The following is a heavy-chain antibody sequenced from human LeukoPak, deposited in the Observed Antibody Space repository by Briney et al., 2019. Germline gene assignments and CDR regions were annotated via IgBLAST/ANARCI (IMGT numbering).Heavy chain of an antibody. V-gene: IGHV4-4*07. CDR3: AREYSSTSGRHFDY. CDR1: GGSFSSYY. CDR2: IYSSGST. Sequence: SETLSLTCTVSGGSFSSYYWTWIRQPAGKGLKWIGRIYSSGSTNYNPSLRSRVTISVDKSKNQFSLNLTSVTAADTGVYHCAREYSSTSGRHFDYWGQGILVTVPS. D-gene: IGHD6-6*01. J-gene: IGHJ4*02.